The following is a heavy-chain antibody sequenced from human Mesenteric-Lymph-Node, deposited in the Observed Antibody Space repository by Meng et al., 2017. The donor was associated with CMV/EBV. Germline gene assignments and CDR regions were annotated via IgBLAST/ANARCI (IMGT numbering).Heavy chain of an antibody. V-gene: IGHV3-66*02. CDR1: GFTVSSNY. CDR3: ARDWRRTVTTYAYYYYYGMDV. Sequence: GESLKISCAASGFTVSSNYMSWVRHAPGKGLEWVSVIYSGGSTYYADSVKGRFTISRDNSKNTLYLQMNSLRAEDTAVYYCARDWRRTVTTYAYYYYYGMDVWGQGTTVTVSS. D-gene: IGHD4-17*01. J-gene: IGHJ6*02. CDR2: IYSGGST.